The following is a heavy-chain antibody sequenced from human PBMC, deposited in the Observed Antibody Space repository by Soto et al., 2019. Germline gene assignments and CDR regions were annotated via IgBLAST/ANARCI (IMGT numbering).Heavy chain of an antibody. CDR2: INAGNGNT. CDR3: ARGLGGARTYFDY. V-gene: IGHV1-3*01. Sequence: ASVKVSCKASGYKFSSYAIHWVRQAPGQRLEWMGWINAGNGNTKYSQKFQGRVTITRDTSASTAYIELSSLRSEDTAVYYCARGLGGARTYFDYWGQGTLVTVSS. CDR1: GYKFSSYA. J-gene: IGHJ4*02. D-gene: IGHD3-10*01.